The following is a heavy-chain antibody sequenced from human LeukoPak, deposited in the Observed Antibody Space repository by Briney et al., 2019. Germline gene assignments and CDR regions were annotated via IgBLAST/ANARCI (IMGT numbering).Heavy chain of an antibody. J-gene: IGHJ4*02. CDR3: VRDSGGSYYYPSDY. CDR2: INLNSGGT. V-gene: IGHV1-2*02. CDR1: GYTFTGYY. D-gene: IGHD1-26*01. Sequence: ASVKVSCKASGYTFTGYYMHWVRQAPGQGLEWMGWINLNSGGTNYAQKFQGRVTMTRDTSISTAYLELSSLRSDDTAVYYCVRDSGGSYYYPSDYWGQGTLVTVSS.